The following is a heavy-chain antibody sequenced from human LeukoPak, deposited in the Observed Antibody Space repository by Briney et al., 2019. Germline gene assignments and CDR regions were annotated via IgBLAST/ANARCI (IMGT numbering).Heavy chain of an antibody. J-gene: IGHJ5*02. Sequence: SETLSLTCTVSGGSISSYCWSWIRQPAGKGLEWIGRIYTSGSTNYNPSLKSRVTMSVDTSKNQFSLKLSSVTAADTAVYYCARDSGTTGEVKFDPWGQGTLVTVSS. CDR1: GGSISSYC. CDR3: ARDSGTTGEVKFDP. D-gene: IGHD3-10*01. V-gene: IGHV4-4*07. CDR2: IYTSGST.